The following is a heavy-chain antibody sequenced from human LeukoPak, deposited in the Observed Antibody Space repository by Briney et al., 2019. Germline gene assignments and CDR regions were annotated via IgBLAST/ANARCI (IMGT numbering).Heavy chain of an antibody. V-gene: IGHV4-4*02. CDR3: ARHRVRQTIAAANYFDY. Sequence: PSETLSLTCTVSGGSISSRNWWSWVRQPPGKGLEWIGEMYHSGSINYNPSLKSRVTISVDTSKNQFSLKLSSVTAADTAVYYCARHRVRQTIAAANYFDYWGKETLVTVSS. J-gene: IGHJ4*02. D-gene: IGHD6-13*01. CDR1: GGSISSRNW. CDR2: MYHSGSI.